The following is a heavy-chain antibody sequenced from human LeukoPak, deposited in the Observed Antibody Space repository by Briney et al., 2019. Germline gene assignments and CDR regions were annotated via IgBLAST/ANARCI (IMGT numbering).Heavy chain of an antibody. Sequence: GGSLRLSCAASGFTFSDYYMSWIREAPGKGLEWVSYITSSGSTIYYADSMKGRFTISRDNAKHSLFLQLDSLRAEDTAVYYCARIGRPAAFDIWGQGTLVIVSS. CDR3: ARIGRPAAFDI. CDR1: GFTFSDYY. D-gene: IGHD6-6*01. CDR2: ITSSGSTI. J-gene: IGHJ3*02. V-gene: IGHV3-11*01.